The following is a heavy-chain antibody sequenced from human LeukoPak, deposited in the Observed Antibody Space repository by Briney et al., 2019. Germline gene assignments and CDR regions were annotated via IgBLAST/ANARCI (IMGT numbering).Heavy chain of an antibody. CDR1: GYTFTSYG. CDR3: ARGSEWLRDYDY. D-gene: IGHD5-12*01. Sequence: ASVKVSCKASGYTFTSYGISWVRQAPGQGLEWMGGIIPIFGTANYAQKFQGRVTITTDESTSTAYMELSSLRSEDTAVYYCARGSEWLRDYDYWGQGTLVTVSS. V-gene: IGHV1-69*05. J-gene: IGHJ4*02. CDR2: IIPIFGTA.